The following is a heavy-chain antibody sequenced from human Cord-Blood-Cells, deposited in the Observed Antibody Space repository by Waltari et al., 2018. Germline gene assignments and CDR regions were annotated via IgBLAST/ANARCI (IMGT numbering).Heavy chain of an antibody. D-gene: IGHD7-27*01. CDR1: GYTFTGYY. V-gene: IGHV1-2*04. Sequence: QVQLVQSGAEVKKPGASVQVSCKASGYTFTGYYMHWVRQAPGQGLEWMGWINPNRGGTNYAQKFQGWVTMTRDTSISTAYMELSRLRSDDTAVYYCARTGDDEKHWFDPWGQGTLVTVSS. J-gene: IGHJ5*02. CDR3: ARTGDDEKHWFDP. CDR2: INPNRGGT.